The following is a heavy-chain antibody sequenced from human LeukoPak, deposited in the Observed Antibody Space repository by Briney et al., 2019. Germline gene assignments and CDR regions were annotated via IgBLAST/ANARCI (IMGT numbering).Heavy chain of an antibody. D-gene: IGHD6-13*01. CDR1: GGSISSYY. Sequence: SETLSLTCTVSGGSISSYYWSWIRQPPGKGLEWIGYIYYSGSTNYNPSLKSRVTISVDTSKNQFSLKPSSVTAADTAVYYCAREVAAAGHPFFDYWGQGTLVTVSS. CDR2: IYYSGST. CDR3: AREVAAAGHPFFDY. V-gene: IGHV4-59*01. J-gene: IGHJ4*02.